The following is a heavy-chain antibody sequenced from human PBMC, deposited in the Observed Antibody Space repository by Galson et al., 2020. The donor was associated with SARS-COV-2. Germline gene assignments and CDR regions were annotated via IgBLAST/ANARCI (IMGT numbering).Heavy chain of an antibody. CDR1: GFTFDDYA. Sequence: GGSLRLSCAASGFTFDDYAMHWVRQAPGKGLEWVSGISWNSGSIGYADSVKGRFTISRDNAKNSLYLQMNRLRAEDTALYYCAKIAAAGTDYWGQGTLVTVSS. D-gene: IGHD6-13*01. J-gene: IGHJ4*02. CDR3: AKIAAAGTDY. CDR2: ISWNSGSI. V-gene: IGHV3-9*01.